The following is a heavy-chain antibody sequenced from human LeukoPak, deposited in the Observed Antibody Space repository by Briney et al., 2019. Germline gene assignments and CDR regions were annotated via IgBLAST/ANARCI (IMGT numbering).Heavy chain of an antibody. CDR2: MWSDGSNE. D-gene: IGHD3-10*01. J-gene: IGHJ6*02. Sequence: GGSLTLSCVASGLTFSNFGIHWVRQAPGKGRGWVAVMWSDGSNEYSGDSVKGRFTTSRDKSKNTLYLQMNSLRAGETAVYYCARDPYYGSGKYYYGMDLWGQGTTVTVSS. CDR3: ARDPYYGSGKYYYGMDL. V-gene: IGHV3-33*01. CDR1: GLTFSNFG.